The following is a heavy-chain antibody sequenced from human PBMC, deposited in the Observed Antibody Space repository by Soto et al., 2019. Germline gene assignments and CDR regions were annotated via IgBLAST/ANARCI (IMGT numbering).Heavy chain of an antibody. CDR3: ARTPLN. V-gene: IGHV4-31*03. CDR2: IYYSGST. Sequence: QVQLQESGPGLVKPSQTLSLTCTVSGGSISSGGYFWSWIRQHPGKGLEWIGYIYYSGSTYYNPTPXSXITISVATSKHQFSLRLSSVTAADTAVYYCARTPLNWGPGTLVTVSS. CDR1: GGSISSGGYF. J-gene: IGHJ4*02.